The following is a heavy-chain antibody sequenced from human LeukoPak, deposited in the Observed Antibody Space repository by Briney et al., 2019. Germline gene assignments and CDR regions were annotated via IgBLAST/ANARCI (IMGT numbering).Heavy chain of an antibody. Sequence: APVKVSCKTSGYRVTGYYLHWVRQAPGQGLEWMGWMNPKSGATDYARKFQGRVTMTRVTSISTAYMELTRLRSDDTAVYFCARGSDYDDYFYMDFWGKGTTVTVSS. V-gene: IGHV1-2*02. CDR2: MNPKSGAT. CDR1: GYRVTGYY. J-gene: IGHJ6*03. CDR3: ARGSDYDDYFYMDF.